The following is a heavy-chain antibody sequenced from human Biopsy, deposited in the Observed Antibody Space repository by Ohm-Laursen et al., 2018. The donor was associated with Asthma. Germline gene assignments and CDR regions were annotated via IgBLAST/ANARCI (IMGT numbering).Heavy chain of an antibody. J-gene: IGHJ2*01. CDR1: GDAMSTSGSY. CDR3: ARAVSSSSYWYFDL. D-gene: IGHD6-6*01. Sequence: GTLSLTWIVSGDAMSTSGSYWGWIRQSPGKGLEWIGSIYYSGRTYYSPSLESRVTISADTSKNHFSLKVTSVTAADTAVYYCARAVSSSSYWYFDLWGRGDLVTVSS. V-gene: IGHV4-39*02. CDR2: IYYSGRT.